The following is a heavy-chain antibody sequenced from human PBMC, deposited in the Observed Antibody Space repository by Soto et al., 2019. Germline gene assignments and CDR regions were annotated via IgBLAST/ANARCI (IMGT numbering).Heavy chain of an antibody. CDR1: GYTFTSYG. D-gene: IGHD3-22*01. Sequence: ASVKVSCKASGYTFTSYGISWVRQAPGQGLEWMGWISAYNGNTNYAQKLQGRVTMTTDTSTSTAYMELRSLRSDDTAVYYCARDRFAYYYDSSGYWRFAYWGQGTLVTVSS. J-gene: IGHJ4*02. CDR3: ARDRFAYYYDSSGYWRFAY. V-gene: IGHV1-18*01. CDR2: ISAYNGNT.